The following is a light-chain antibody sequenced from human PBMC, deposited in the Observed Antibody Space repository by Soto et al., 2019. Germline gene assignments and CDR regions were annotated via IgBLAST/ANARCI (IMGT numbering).Light chain of an antibody. Sequence: DIHLTQSPSFLSASVGDRVTITCRTSQGISNSLAWYQQKPGRAPNLLIYAASTLQSGVPSRFSGSGSGTEFTLTISSLQPEDFATYYCQRLNGYPLAFGQGTRLEIE. J-gene: IGKJ5*01. CDR1: QGISNS. CDR3: QRLNGYPLA. V-gene: IGKV1-9*01. CDR2: AAS.